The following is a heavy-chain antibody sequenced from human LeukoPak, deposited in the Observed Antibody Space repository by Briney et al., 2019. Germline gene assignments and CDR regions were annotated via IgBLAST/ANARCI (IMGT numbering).Heavy chain of an antibody. CDR3: ARDRYYYDSSGYFPRNGFDI. Sequence: GGSLRLSCAASGFTFSNAWMSWVRQAPGKGLEWVSTISSRSSFIYYADSVKGRFTISRDNAKDSLYLQMNSLGAEDTAVYYCARDRYYYDSSGYFPRNGFDIWGQGTKVTVSS. CDR2: ISSRSSFI. J-gene: IGHJ3*02. CDR1: GFTFSNAW. V-gene: IGHV3-21*01. D-gene: IGHD3-22*01.